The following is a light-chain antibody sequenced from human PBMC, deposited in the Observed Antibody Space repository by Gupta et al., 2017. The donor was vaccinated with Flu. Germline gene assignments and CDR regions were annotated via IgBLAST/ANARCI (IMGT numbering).Light chain of an antibody. CDR1: QTFNSW. CDR3: QQEDSYPIT. V-gene: IGKV1-5*03. CDR2: KAS. J-gene: IGKJ4*01. Sequence: PSTLSASVGDRVTMTCRASQTFNSWLAWFQQKPGKAPKLLIHKASTLESGVPSRFSGSGSGTEFTLTISSLQPDDFATYFCQQEDSYPITFGGGTKVEIK.